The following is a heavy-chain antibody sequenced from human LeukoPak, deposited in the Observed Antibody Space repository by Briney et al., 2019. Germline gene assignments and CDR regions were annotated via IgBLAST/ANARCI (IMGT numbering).Heavy chain of an antibody. Sequence: GESLKISCKGSGYSFTSYWIGWVRQMPGKGLEWMGIIYPGDSDTRYSPSFQGQVTISADKSISTAYLQWSSLKASDTAMYYCARLIGYCSGGSYHTPTYYGMDVWGKGTTVTVSS. CDR2: IYPGDSDT. CDR3: ARLIGYCSGGSYHTPTYYGMDV. V-gene: IGHV5-51*01. D-gene: IGHD2-15*01. CDR1: GYSFTSYW. J-gene: IGHJ6*04.